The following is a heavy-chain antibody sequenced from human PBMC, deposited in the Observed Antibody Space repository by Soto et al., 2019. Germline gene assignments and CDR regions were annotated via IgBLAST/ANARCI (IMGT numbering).Heavy chain of an antibody. Sequence: PGGSLRLSCAASGFTFTTFGMHWVRQAPGKGLEWVAIISYDESNKYYADSVKGRFTLSRDNSKNTLYLQMNRLRVEDTAVYYCARQLDYYDGSGYGDAFDIWGQGTMVTVSS. J-gene: IGHJ3*02. D-gene: IGHD3-22*01. CDR3: ARQLDYYDGSGYGDAFDI. CDR1: GFTFTTFG. V-gene: IGHV3-33*05. CDR2: ISYDESNK.